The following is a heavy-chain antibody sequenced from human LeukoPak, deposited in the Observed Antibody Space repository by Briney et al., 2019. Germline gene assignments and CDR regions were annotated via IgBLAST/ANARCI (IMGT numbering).Heavy chain of an antibody. V-gene: IGHV1-2*02. D-gene: IGHD3-10*01. J-gene: IGHJ4*02. CDR2: INPNSGGT. CDR1: GYTFTGYY. Sequence: ASVKVSCKASGYTFTGYYMHWVRQAPGQGLEWMGWINPNSGGTNYAQKFQGRVTMTRDTSISTAYMELSRLRSDDTAVYYCAKVQYGSGKFDYWGQGTLVTVSS. CDR3: AKVQYGSGKFDY.